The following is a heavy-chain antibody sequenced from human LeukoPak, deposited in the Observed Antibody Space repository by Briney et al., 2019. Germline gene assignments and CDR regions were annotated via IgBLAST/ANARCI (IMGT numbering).Heavy chain of an antibody. D-gene: IGHD3-10*01. Sequence: PGGSLRLSCAASGFTLSNAWMNWVRQAPGKGLEWVSYISSSSRTIYYADSVKGRLTISRDNAKNSLYLQMNSLRAEDTAVYYCAKDYGFGEDYYYYMDVWGKGTTVTISS. J-gene: IGHJ6*03. CDR3: AKDYGFGEDYYYYMDV. CDR1: GFTLSNAW. CDR2: ISSSSRTI. V-gene: IGHV3-48*01.